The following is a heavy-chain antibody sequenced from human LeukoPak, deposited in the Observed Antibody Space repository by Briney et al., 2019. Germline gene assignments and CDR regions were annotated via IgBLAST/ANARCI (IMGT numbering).Heavy chain of an antibody. Sequence: VGSLRLSCAASGFTFSSYAMHWVRQAPGKGLEWVAVISYDGSNKYYADFVKGRFTISRDNSKNTLYLQMNSLRAEDTAVYYCARDPRSSGWYYYYYYGMDVWGKGTTVTVSS. J-gene: IGHJ6*04. CDR1: GFTFSSYA. CDR2: ISYDGSNK. V-gene: IGHV3-30*04. CDR3: ARDPRSSGWYYYYYYGMDV. D-gene: IGHD6-19*01.